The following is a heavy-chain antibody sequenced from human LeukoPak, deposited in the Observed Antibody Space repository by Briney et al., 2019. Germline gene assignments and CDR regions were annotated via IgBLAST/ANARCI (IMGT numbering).Heavy chain of an antibody. D-gene: IGHD6-13*01. CDR3: ARGRVSSSIWYSSYYYFYMDV. CDR1: IDSIVSYY. Sequence: PETLSLSCIVSIDSIVSYYWSWIRQPPGRGLEWIGYIDHTGITTYNPSPNRRATISRDKTKKHSSWKVSSATAAATDVYFCARGRVSSSIWYSSYYYFYMDVRRKGTTVTVPS. V-gene: IGHV4-59*01. J-gene: IGHJ6*03. CDR2: IDHTGIT.